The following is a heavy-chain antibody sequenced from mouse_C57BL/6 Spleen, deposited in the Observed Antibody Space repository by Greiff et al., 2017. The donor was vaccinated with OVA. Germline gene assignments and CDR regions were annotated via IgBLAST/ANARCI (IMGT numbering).Heavy chain of an antibody. CDR1: GYSFTDYN. Sequence: EVQLQESGPELVKPGASVQISCKASGYSFTDYNMNWVKQSNGKSLERIGVINPNYGTTSYNQKFKGKATLTVDQSSSTAYMQLNSLTSEDSAVYYCARRYDGYFYARDYWGQGTSVTVSS. J-gene: IGHJ4*01. CDR3: ARRYDGYFYARDY. D-gene: IGHD2-3*01. CDR2: INPNYGTT. V-gene: IGHV1-39*01.